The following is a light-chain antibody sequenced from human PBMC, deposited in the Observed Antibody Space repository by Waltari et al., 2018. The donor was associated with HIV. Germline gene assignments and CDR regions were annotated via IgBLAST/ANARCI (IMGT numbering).Light chain of an antibody. J-gene: IGKJ2*01. Sequence: EKVMTQSPATLSVSPGERATLSCRASQTINNNLAWYQQNPGQAPQRRIYGASTRAAGVPARFSGSGSGTEFTLTITSLQSEDLAIYYCQQYNNWPHTFGQGTKVEIK. CDR3: QQYNNWPHT. CDR2: GAS. CDR1: QTINNN. V-gene: IGKV3-15*01.